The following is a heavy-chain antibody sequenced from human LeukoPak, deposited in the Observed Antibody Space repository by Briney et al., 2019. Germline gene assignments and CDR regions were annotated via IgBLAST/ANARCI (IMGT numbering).Heavy chain of an antibody. D-gene: IGHD3-9*01. V-gene: IGHV4-34*01. J-gene: IGHJ4*02. Sequence: SETLSLTCAVYGGSFSGYYWSWIRQPPGKGLEWIGEINHSGSTNYNPSLKSRVTISVDTSKNQFSLKLSSVTAADTAVYYCARGRILRYFDLWGQGTLVTVSS. CDR3: ARGRILRYFDL. CDR2: INHSGST. CDR1: GGSFSGYY.